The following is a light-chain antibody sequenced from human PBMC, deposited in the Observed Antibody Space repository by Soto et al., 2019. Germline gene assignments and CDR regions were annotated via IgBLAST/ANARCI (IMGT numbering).Light chain of an antibody. J-gene: IGKJ1*01. CDR2: GAS. CDR3: QQYGTSRT. V-gene: IGKV3-20*01. Sequence: EFVLTQSPGTLSLSPGERATLSCRASQSVSGSYLAWYQQKPGQAPRLRIYGASSRATGIPDRFSGSGSGTDFTLTINRLEPEDFAVYYCQQYGTSRTFGQGTKVEIK. CDR1: QSVSGSY.